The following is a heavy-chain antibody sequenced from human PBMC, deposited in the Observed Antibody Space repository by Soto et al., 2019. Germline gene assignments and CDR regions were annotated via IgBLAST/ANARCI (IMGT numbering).Heavy chain of an antibody. CDR1: GGSFSGYY. CDR3: ARWDYYDSSGYYSLAYFDY. J-gene: IGHJ4*02. V-gene: IGHV4-34*01. D-gene: IGHD3-22*01. Sequence: PSETLSLTCAVYGGSFSGYYWSWIRQPPGKGLEWIGEINHSGSTNYNPSLKSRVTISVDTSKNQFSLKLSSVTAADTAVYYCARWDYYDSSGYYSLAYFDYWGQGTLVTVSS. CDR2: INHSGST.